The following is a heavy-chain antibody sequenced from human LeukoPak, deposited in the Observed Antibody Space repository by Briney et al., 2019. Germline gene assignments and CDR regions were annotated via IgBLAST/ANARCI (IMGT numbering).Heavy chain of an antibody. V-gene: IGHV3-30*02. D-gene: IGHD3-22*01. J-gene: IGHJ4*02. CDR3: AKDIDARPNYYDSSGPPIQGGVDY. Sequence: GGSLRLSCAASGFTFSSYGMHWVRQAPGKGLEWVAFIRYDGSNKYYADSVKGRFTISRDNSKNTLYLQMNSLRAEDTAVYYCAKDIDARPNYYDSSGPPIQGGVDYWGQGTLVTVSP. CDR2: IRYDGSNK. CDR1: GFTFSSYG.